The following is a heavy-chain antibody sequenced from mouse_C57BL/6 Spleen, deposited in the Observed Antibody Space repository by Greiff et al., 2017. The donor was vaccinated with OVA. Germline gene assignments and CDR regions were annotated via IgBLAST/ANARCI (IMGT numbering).Heavy chain of an antibody. CDR2: INPSSGYT. V-gene: IGHV1-7*01. D-gene: IGHD1-1*01. J-gene: IGHJ4*01. CDR3: ASGHYGSRGGYYAMDY. Sequence: VQLQQSGAELAKPGASVKLSCKASGYTFTSYWMHWVKQRPGQGLEWIGYINPSSGYTKYNQKFKDKATLTADKSSSTAYMQLSSLTYEDSAVYYCASGHYGSRGGYYAMDYWGQGTSVTVSS. CDR1: GYTFTSYW.